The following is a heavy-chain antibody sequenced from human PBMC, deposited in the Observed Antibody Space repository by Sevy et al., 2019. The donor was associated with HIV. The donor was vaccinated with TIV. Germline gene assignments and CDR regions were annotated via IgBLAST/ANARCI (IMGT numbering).Heavy chain of an antibody. D-gene: IGHD3-22*01. CDR1: GYRFISYW. Sequence: GESLKISCKGSGYRFISYWIGWVRQMPGKGLEWMGIIYPGDSDIIYSPSFQGQVTISADKSISTAYLQWSSLQASDTAMYFCARRGFDSSGYPQYYFDYWGQGTLVTVSS. CDR2: IYPGDSDI. V-gene: IGHV5-51*01. J-gene: IGHJ4*02. CDR3: ARRGFDSSGYPQYYFDY.